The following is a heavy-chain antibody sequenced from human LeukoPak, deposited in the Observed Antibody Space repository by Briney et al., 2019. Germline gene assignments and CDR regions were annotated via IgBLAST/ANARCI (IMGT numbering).Heavy chain of an antibody. J-gene: IGHJ4*02. CDR1: GITFSVYW. CDR2: IQQDGSEK. V-gene: IGHV3-7*01. Sequence: GGSLRLSCEDSGITFSVYWMSWVRQAPGKGLEWVANIQQDGSEKYYVDSVKGRFTISRDNTKNSLYLQMNSLRVEDTAVFYCVRDYWGAGDHWGPGTLVTVSS. CDR3: VRDYWGAGDH. D-gene: IGHD3-16*01.